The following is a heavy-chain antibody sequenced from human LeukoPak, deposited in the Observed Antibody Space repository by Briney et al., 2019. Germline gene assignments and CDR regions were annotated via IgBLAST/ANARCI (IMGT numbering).Heavy chain of an antibody. CDR3: AKLRSGYYTGINY. Sequence: GGSLRLSRAASGFTFSSYAMSWVRQAPGKGLEWVSAISGSGGSTYYADSVKGRFTISRDNSKNTLYLQMNSLRAEDTAVYYCAKLRSGYYTGINYWGQGTLVTVSS. CDR2: ISGSGGST. D-gene: IGHD3-3*01. V-gene: IGHV3-23*01. J-gene: IGHJ4*02. CDR1: GFTFSSYA.